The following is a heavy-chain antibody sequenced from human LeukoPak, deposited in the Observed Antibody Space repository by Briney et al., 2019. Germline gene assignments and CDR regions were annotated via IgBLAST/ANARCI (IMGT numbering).Heavy chain of an antibody. CDR3: ARLGYSRSYYYYGMDV. J-gene: IGHJ6*02. D-gene: IGHD4-11*01. CDR1: GGSISSYY. Sequence: SETLSLTCTVSGGSISSYYWSWIRQPPGKGLEWIGYIYTSGSTNYNPSLKSRVTISVDTSKNQFSLKLSSVTAADTAVYYCARLGYSRSYYYYGMDVWGQGTTVTVSS. V-gene: IGHV4-4*09. CDR2: IYTSGST.